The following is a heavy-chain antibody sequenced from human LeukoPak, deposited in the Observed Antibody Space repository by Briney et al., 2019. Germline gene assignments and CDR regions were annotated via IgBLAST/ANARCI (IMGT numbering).Heavy chain of an antibody. J-gene: IGHJ3*02. V-gene: IGHV4-39*01. D-gene: IGHD5-12*01. Sequence: SETLSLTCTVSGGSIRSRNYYWDWIRQPPGKGLEWIGNFYDSGSTYYNPSLKSRVTISGDTSKNQFSLKLTSVTAADTAVYYCVRHTRPGCSGYENAFDIWGQGTMVTVSS. CDR1: GGSIRSRNYY. CDR2: FYDSGST. CDR3: VRHTRPGCSGYENAFDI.